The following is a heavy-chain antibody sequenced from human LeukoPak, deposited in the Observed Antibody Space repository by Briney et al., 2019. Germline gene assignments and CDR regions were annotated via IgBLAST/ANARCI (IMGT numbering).Heavy chain of an antibody. J-gene: IGHJ6*02. CDR1: GFTFSSYS. Sequence: GGSLRLSCAASGFTFSSYSMNWVRQAPGKGLEWVSSISSSSSYIYYADSVKGRFTTSRDNAKNSLYLQMNSLRAEDTAVYHCARVAVAGLYYYYGMDVWGQGTTVTVSS. CDR2: ISSSSSYI. D-gene: IGHD6-19*01. V-gene: IGHV3-21*01. CDR3: ARVAVAGLYYYYGMDV.